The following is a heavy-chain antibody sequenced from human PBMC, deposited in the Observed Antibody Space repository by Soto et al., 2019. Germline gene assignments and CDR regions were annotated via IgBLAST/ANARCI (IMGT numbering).Heavy chain of an antibody. CDR1: GFTFSSYA. D-gene: IGHD3-16*02. J-gene: IGHJ4*02. CDR3: AKPPITFGGVIGYFDY. CDR2: ISGSGGST. Sequence: GGSLRLSCAASGFTFSSYAMSWVRQAPGKGLEWVSAISGSGGSTYYADSVKGRFTISRDNSKNTLYLQMNSLRAEDTAVYYCAKPPITFGGVIGYFDYWGQGTLVTVSS. V-gene: IGHV3-23*01.